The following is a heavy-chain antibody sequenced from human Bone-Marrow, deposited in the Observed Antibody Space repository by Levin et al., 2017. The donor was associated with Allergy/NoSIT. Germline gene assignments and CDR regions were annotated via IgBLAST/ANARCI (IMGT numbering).Heavy chain of an antibody. V-gene: IGHV3-30-3*01. CDR2: ISYDGSNK. D-gene: IGHD5-12*01. Sequence: GGSLRLSCAASGFTFSSYAMHWVRQAPGKGLEWVAVISYDGSNKYYADSVKGRFTISRDNSKNTLYLQMNSLRAEDTAVYYCARDPTSGYSGGFDYWGQGTLVTVSS. CDR3: ARDPTSGYSGGFDY. J-gene: IGHJ4*02. CDR1: GFTFSSYA.